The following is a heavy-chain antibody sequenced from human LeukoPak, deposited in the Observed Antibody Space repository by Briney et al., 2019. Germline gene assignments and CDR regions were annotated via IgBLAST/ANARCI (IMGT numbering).Heavy chain of an antibody. D-gene: IGHD5-24*01. Sequence: GGSLRLSCVASGFPFSSYWITWVRQAPGKGLEWVANIKQDGSKKSYVDSVKGRFTISRDNAKNSLYLQMNSLRAEDTAIYYCTRVGYIDEGIDYWGQGTLVTVSS. CDR2: IKQDGSKK. J-gene: IGHJ4*02. CDR3: TRVGYIDEGIDY. CDR1: GFPFSSYW. V-gene: IGHV3-7*04.